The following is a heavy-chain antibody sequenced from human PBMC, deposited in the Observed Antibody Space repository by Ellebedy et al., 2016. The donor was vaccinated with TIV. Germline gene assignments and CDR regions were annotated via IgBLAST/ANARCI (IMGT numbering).Heavy chain of an antibody. CDR3: ATDGSYGDYRSPTHAFEI. CDR1: RFSFSSYW. D-gene: IGHD4-17*01. J-gene: IGHJ3*02. CDR2: INQDGSDK. V-gene: IGHV3-7*01. Sequence: GGSLRLSCAASRFSFSSYWMSWVRQPPGKGLEWVANINQDGSDKYYVDSVKGRFTISRDNAKNSLFLQMNRLRAEDTAVYYCATDGSYGDYRSPTHAFEIWGQGTLVTVSS.